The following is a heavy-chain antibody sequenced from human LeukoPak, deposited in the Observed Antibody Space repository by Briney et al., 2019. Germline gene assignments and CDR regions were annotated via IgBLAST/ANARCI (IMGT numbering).Heavy chain of an antibody. Sequence: GASVTVSCKASGYTFTSYDINWVRQATGQGLEWMGWMNPNSGNTGYAQKFQGRVTMTRNTSISTAYMELSSLRSEDTAVYYCARGRRIAGSYYSYWGQGTLVTVSS. J-gene: IGHJ4*02. CDR3: ARGRRIAGSYYSY. CDR1: GYTFTSYD. D-gene: IGHD3-10*01. CDR2: MNPNSGNT. V-gene: IGHV1-8*01.